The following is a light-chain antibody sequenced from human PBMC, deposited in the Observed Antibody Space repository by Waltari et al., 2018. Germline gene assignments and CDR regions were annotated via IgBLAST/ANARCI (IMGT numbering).Light chain of an antibody. CDR3: AAWDDSLSGHWV. V-gene: IGLV1-47*01. Sequence: QSVLTQPPSASGTPGQRVTISCSGSSSNIGSNYVYWYQQLPGTAPKLLIYRNNPRPAGVPVRVSGSKSGTSGSLAIRGLRSEDEADYDCAAWDDSLSGHWVFGGGTKLTVL. CDR2: RNN. CDR1: SSNIGSNY. J-gene: IGLJ3*02.